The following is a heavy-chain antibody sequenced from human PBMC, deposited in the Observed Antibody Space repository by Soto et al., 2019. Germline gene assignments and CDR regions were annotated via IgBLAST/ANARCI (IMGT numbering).Heavy chain of an antibody. CDR2: IYYNDDR. CDR3: ALSDGGYEIIYFDF. V-gene: IGHV2-5*01. Sequence: QITLQESGPPLVKPTQTFTLTCTFSGFSFNTAGVAVGWIRQTPGGALEWLTLIYYNDDRRFSPSLKTRLTITGDTSKNQVVLPLTNVDPGDTATCFCALSDGGYEIIYFDFWGQGIPVTVPS. J-gene: IGHJ4*02. CDR1: GFSFNTAGVA. D-gene: IGHD5-12*01.